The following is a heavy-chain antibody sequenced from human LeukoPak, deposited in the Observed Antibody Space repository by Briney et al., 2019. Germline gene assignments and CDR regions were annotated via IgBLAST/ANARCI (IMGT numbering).Heavy chain of an antibody. J-gene: IGHJ4*02. CDR1: GFTLSSYA. V-gene: IGHV3-30*09. CDR3: ARGSGSYYPISDY. Sequence: GGSLRLSCAASGFTLSSYAMHWVRQAPGKGLEWVAVISYDGSNKYYADSVKGRFAISRDNSKNTLYLQMNSLRAEDTAVYYCARGSGSYYPISDYWGQGTLVTVSS. CDR2: ISYDGSNK. D-gene: IGHD3-10*01.